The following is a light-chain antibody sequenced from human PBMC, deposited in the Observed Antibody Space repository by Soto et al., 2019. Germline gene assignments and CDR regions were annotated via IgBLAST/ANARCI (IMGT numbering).Light chain of an antibody. V-gene: IGLV2-14*03. CDR1: SSDVGGYNF. Sequence: QSALTQPASVSGPPGQSITISCTGTSSDVGGYNFVSWFQHHPGKAPKLMIYDVTTRPSGVSNRFSASKSGNTASLTISGLQAEDEADYYCSSYTSSITPYVFGTGTKVTVL. J-gene: IGLJ1*01. CDR3: SSYTSSITPYV. CDR2: DVT.